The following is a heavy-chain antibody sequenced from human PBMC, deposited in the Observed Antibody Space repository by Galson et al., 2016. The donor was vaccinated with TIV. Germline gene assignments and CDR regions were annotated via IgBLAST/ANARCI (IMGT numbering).Heavy chain of an antibody. CDR2: FYWDDDT. V-gene: IGHV2-5*02. J-gene: IGHJ3*02. Sequence: LTCTFSGFSLSDTGVGVGWIRQPPGKALEWLGIFYWDDDTRYSPSLGSRLTITKDTSKNQVVLTVTDMDPVDTGTYFCAHIRITLIPDAFYIWGQGTTVTVSS. CDR3: AHIRITLIPDAFYI. CDR1: GFSLSDTGVG. D-gene: IGHD3-22*01.